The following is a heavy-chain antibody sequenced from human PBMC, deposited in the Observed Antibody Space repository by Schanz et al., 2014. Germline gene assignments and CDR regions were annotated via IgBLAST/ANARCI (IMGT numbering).Heavy chain of an antibody. CDR1: GFTFRSYA. CDR3: AKDLGGYSSSRIEYFQH. V-gene: IGHV3-30*04. Sequence: QVQLVESGGGVVQPGKSLRLSCAASGFTFRSYAVHWVRQTPGKGLEWLAVISSDGSKKYYADSVKGRFIISRDNSKNTLYLQMNSLRAEDTAVYYCAKDLGGYSSSRIEYFQHWGQGTLVTVSS. D-gene: IGHD6-13*01. J-gene: IGHJ1*01. CDR2: ISSDGSKK.